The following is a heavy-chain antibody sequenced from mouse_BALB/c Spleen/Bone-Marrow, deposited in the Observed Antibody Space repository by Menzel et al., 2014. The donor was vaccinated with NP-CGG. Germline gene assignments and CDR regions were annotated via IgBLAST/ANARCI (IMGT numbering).Heavy chain of an antibody. J-gene: IGHJ3*01. CDR2: IDPANGNT. Sequence: EVKLMESGAELVKPGASVKLSCTASGFNIKDTYMHWVKQRPEQGLAWIGRIDPANGNTKSDPKFQGKATITADTSSNTAYLQLSSLTSEDTAVYYCANYYYGSSLFAYWGQGTLGTGSA. CDR1: GFNIKDTY. CDR3: ANYYYGSSLFAY. V-gene: IGHV14-3*02. D-gene: IGHD1-1*01.